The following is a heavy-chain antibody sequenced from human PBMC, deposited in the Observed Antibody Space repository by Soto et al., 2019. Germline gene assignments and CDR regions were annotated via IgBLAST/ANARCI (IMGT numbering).Heavy chain of an antibody. CDR1: GASISTSSGF. D-gene: IGHD2-2*01. CDR2: VYQSGTT. J-gene: IGHJ4*02. Sequence: SETLSLTCSVSGASISTSSGFWGWIRQAPGKGLEWIGNVYQSGTTRLNPSLKSRVSIFVDRSKNQFSLELNSATAADRAVYYCARQPESTSYFDYWGRGILVTVSS. CDR3: ARQPESTSYFDY. V-gene: IGHV4-39*01.